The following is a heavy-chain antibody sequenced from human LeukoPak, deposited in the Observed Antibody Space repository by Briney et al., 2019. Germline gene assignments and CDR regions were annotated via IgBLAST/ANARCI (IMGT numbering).Heavy chain of an antibody. V-gene: IGHV3-74*01. Sequence: GGSLRLSCAASGFIFSSYWMHWVRHAPGKGLAWVPRINTDGSSTSYADSVKGRFTISRDNAKNTLYLQMNSLRAEDTAVYYCARVYQGVSLFDGIDYWGQGTLVTVSS. J-gene: IGHJ4*02. CDR1: GFIFSSYW. CDR2: INTDGSST. CDR3: ARVYQGVSLFDGIDY. D-gene: IGHD3-10*01.